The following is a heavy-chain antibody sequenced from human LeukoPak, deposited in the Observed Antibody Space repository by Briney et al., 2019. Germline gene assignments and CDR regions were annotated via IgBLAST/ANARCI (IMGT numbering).Heavy chain of an antibody. D-gene: IGHD3-22*01. CDR2: IKQDGSVQ. CDR3: AKVWAVIVGALDY. J-gene: IGHJ4*02. CDR1: GFTFSSYS. Sequence: GGSLRLSCAASGFTFSSYSMNWVRQAPGKGLEWVANIKQDGSVQYYVDSVKGRFTISRDNAKNSLYLQMNSLRAEDTAVYYCAKVWAVIVGALDYWGQGTLVTVSS. V-gene: IGHV3-7*01.